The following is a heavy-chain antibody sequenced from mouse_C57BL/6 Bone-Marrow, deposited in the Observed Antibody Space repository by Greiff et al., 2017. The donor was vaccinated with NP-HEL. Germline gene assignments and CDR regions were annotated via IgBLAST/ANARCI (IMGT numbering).Heavy chain of an antibody. V-gene: IGHV1-54*01. CDR2: INPGSGGT. J-gene: IGHJ2*01. D-gene: IGHD1-1*01. CDR1: GYAFTNYL. Sequence: QVQLQQSGAELVRPGPSVKVSCKASGYAFTNYLIEWVKQRPGQGLEWIGVINPGSGGTNYNEKFKGKATLTVDKPSSTAYMQLSSLTSEDSAVYYGAREGYITTVVADDYWGQGTTLTVSS. CDR3: AREGYITTVVADDY.